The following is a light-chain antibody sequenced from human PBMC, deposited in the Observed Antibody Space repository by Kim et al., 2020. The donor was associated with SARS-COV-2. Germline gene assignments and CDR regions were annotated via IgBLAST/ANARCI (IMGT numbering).Light chain of an antibody. CDR1: SGHRSYI. J-gene: IGLJ3*02. CDR3: ETWDTHTWV. V-gene: IGLV4-60*03. Sequence: SVKLTCTLSSGHRSYIIAWHQQQPGKAPRYLMKLENSGKFKKGSGVPDRFSGSSSGADRYLTISNLQSEDEADYYCETWDTHTWVFGGGTQLTVL. CDR2: LENSGKF.